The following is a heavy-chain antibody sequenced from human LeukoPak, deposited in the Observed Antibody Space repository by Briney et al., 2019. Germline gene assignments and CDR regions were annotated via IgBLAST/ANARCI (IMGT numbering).Heavy chain of an antibody. D-gene: IGHD5-24*01. CDR1: GYTFTDYS. CDR2: VYPKNGGT. Sequence: ASVKVSCKTSGYTFTDYSIHWVRQAPGQGLEWMGYVYPKNGGTKYARKFQDRVTMTRDTPISTAYMELRNLRPDDTAVYYCAKFEGQGATILDWGQGTLVTVSS. V-gene: IGHV1-2*02. CDR3: AKFEGQGATILD. J-gene: IGHJ1*01.